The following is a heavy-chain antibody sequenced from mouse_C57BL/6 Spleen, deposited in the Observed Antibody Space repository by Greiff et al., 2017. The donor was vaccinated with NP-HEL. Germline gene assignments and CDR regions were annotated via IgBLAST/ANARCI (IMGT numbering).Heavy chain of an antibody. D-gene: IGHD1-1*01. J-gene: IGHJ2*01. CDR1: GYTFTSHW. Sequence: QVQLQQSGPELVRPGASVKISCKAPGYTFTSHWMQWVRQRPGQGLEWIGEIFPGSGSTYYNEKFKGKATLTVDTSSSTAYMQLSSLTSEDSAVYCWARGPLLRGYFDDWGQGTTLTVSS. V-gene: IGHV1-56*01. CDR2: IFPGSGST. CDR3: ARGPLLRGYFDD.